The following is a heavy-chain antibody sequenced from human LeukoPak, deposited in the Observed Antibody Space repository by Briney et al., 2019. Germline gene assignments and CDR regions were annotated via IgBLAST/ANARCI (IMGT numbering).Heavy chain of an antibody. V-gene: IGHV3-23*01. J-gene: IGHJ4*02. Sequence: PGGSLRLSCAAPGFTFSSYAMSWVRQAPGKGQDWVSAISGSGASTYYADSVKGRFTLSRDNSKNTLYLQMNSLRAEDTAVYYCAKDRIQPRVPYYFDYWGQGTLVTVSS. D-gene: IGHD5-18*01. CDR1: GFTFSSYA. CDR2: ISGSGAST. CDR3: AKDRIQPRVPYYFDY.